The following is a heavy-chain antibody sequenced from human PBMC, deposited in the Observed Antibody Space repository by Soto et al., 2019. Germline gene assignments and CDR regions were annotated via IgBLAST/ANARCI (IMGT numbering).Heavy chain of an antibody. CDR1: GYTFTSYG. V-gene: IGHV1-18*01. D-gene: IGHD2-15*01. CDR2: ISAYNGNT. Sequence: GASVKVSCKASGYTFTSYGISWVRQAPGQGLEWMGWISAYNGNTNYAQKLQGRVTMTTDTSTSTAYMELRSLRSDDTAVYYCARDLPRVVTETDAFDIWGQGTMVTVS. CDR3: ARDLPRVVTETDAFDI. J-gene: IGHJ3*02.